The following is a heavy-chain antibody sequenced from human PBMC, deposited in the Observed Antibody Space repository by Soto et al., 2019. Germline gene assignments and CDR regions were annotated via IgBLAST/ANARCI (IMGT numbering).Heavy chain of an antibody. CDR1: GGSVSSGSYY. CDR2: IYYSGST. D-gene: IGHD3-22*01. CDR3: ARDLLDYYDSSRYFDH. Sequence: PSETLSLTCTVSGGSVSSGSYYWSWLRQPPGKGLEWIGYIYYSGSTNYNPSLKSRVTISVDTSKNQFSLKLSSVTAADTAVYYCARDLLDYYDSSRYFDHWGQGTLVTVSS. J-gene: IGHJ4*02. V-gene: IGHV4-61*01.